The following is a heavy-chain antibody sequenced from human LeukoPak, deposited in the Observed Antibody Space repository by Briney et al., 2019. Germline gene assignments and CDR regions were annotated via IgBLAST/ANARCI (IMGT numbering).Heavy chain of an antibody. Sequence: SETLSLTCAVYGGSFSGYYWSWIRQPPGKGLEWIGSIYYSGSTYYNPSLKSRVTISLDTSKNQFSLKLSSVTAADTAVYYCARDSSGWYSLDYWGQGTLVTVSS. CDR1: GGSFSGYY. CDR3: ARDSSGWYSLDY. D-gene: IGHD6-19*01. CDR2: IYYSGST. J-gene: IGHJ4*02. V-gene: IGHV4-34*01.